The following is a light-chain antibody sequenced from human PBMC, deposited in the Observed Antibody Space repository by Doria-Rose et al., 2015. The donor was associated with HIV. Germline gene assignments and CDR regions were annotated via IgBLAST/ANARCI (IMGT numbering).Light chain of an antibody. CDR3: HQYGTSWT. V-gene: IGKV3-20*01. CDR1: QRFSSNY. Sequence: TQSPGTLSLSPGERATLSCRASQRFSSNYLAWNQQKPGQAPSLLIYDLSTRATGIPDRFSASGSGTDFTLTINRLEPEDFALYYCHQYGTSWTFGQGTKVEI. CDR2: DLS. J-gene: IGKJ1*01.